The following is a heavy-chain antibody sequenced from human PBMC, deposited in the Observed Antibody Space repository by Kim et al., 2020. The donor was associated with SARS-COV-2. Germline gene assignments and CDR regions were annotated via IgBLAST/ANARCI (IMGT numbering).Heavy chain of an antibody. D-gene: IGHD6-13*01. V-gene: IGHV6-1*01. Sequence: SQTLSLTCAISGDNVSSNSAAWNWIRQTPSRGLEWLGRTYYRSKWYYDYAVSVKSRITINPDTSKNQVSLQLNSVTPDDTAVYYCARDDGIAAAGTFDYWGQGTLVTVSS. CDR1: GDNVSSNSAA. CDR2: TYYRSKWYY. CDR3: ARDDGIAAAGTFDY. J-gene: IGHJ4*02.